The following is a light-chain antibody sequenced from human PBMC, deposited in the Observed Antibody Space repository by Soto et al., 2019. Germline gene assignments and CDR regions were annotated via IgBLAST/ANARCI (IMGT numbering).Light chain of an antibody. J-gene: IGKJ2*01. CDR3: QQRSNWPPYT. V-gene: IGKV3-11*01. CDR1: QSVSSY. CDR2: DAS. Sequence: EIVLTQSPATLSLSPGERATLSCRASQSVSSYLAWYQQKPGQAPRLLISDASNRATGIPARFSGSGSGTDFTLTSSSLEPEDFADYYCQQRSNWPPYTFGQGTKLEIK.